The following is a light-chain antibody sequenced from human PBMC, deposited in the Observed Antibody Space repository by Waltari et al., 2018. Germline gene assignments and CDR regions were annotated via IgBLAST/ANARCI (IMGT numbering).Light chain of an antibody. J-gene: IGKJ2*01. V-gene: IGKV1-39*01. CDR2: SAS. CDR1: QSIRSH. Sequence: DIRLTQSPSSLSASVGDRLTITCRASQSIRSHLNWYQQQPGRAPKLLMFSASPLKSGVPSRFSGSGSGTDFTLTISSVQPEDFATYFCQQSYSLPYTFGQGTKLEIK. CDR3: QQSYSLPYT.